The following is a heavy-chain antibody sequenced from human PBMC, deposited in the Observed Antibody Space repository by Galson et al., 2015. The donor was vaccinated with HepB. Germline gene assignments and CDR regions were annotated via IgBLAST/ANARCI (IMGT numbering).Heavy chain of an antibody. CDR2: IYPGDSDT. J-gene: IGHJ6*02. CDR1: GYSFTSYW. V-gene: IGHV5-51*03. CDR3: ARFGDDFWSGYPSHRYGMDV. D-gene: IGHD3-3*01. Sequence: QSGAEVKKPGESLKISCKGSGYSFTSYWIGWVRQMPGKGLEWMGIIYPGDSDTRYSPSFQGQVTISADKSISTAYLQWSSLKASDTAMYYCARFGDDFWSGYPSHRYGMDVWGQGTTVTVSS.